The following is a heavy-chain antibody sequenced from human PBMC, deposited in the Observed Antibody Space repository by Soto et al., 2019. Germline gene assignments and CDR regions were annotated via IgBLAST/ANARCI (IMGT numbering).Heavy chain of an antibody. V-gene: IGHV4-30-4*01. J-gene: IGHJ4*02. D-gene: IGHD2-15*01. CDR2: ISYSGST. CDR3: AKMGTPATGLYFFDY. CDR1: GGSISSGNYY. Sequence: TLSLTCTVSGGSISSGNYYWSWIRQPPGKGLEWTGFISYSGSTYYSTSLKSRVTISVDTSKSQFSLNLSFVTAADTAVYYCAKMGTPATGLYFFDYWGQGSLVTVSS.